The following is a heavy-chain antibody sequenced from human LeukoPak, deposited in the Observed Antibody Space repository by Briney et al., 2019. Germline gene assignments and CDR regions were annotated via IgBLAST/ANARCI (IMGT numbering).Heavy chain of an antibody. Sequence: PSETLSLTCTVSGGSISSYYWSWIRQPPGKGLEWIGYIYYSGSTNYNPSLKSRVTISVDTSKNQFSLKLSSVTAADTAVYYCARTNTGYSSSWAPVGAFDIWGQGTMVTVSS. D-gene: IGHD6-13*01. V-gene: IGHV4-59*08. J-gene: IGHJ3*02. CDR3: ARTNTGYSSSWAPVGAFDI. CDR2: IYYSGST. CDR1: GGSISSYY.